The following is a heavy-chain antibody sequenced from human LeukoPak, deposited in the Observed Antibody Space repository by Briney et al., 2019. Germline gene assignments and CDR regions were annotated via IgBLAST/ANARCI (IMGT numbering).Heavy chain of an antibody. CDR1: GFTFSNYW. CDR2: IKQDGSEK. D-gene: IGHD3-22*01. Sequence: GGSLRLSCAASGFTFSNYWMNWVRQAPGKGLEWVANIKQDGSEKNYVDSVKGRFTISRDNAKNSLYLQMNSLRAEDTAAYYCARDRGNYYDSSGYYELGYWGQGTLVTVSS. V-gene: IGHV3-7*01. J-gene: IGHJ4*02. CDR3: ARDRGNYYDSSGYYELGY.